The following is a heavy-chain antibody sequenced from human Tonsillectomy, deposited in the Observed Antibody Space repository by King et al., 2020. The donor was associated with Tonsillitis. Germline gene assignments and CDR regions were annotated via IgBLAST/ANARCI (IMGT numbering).Heavy chain of an antibody. D-gene: IGHD2-15*01. J-gene: IGHJ6*03. CDR3: ARRGGGYCSGGSCYDYYYYYMDV. CDR2: IWYDGSNK. CDR1: GFTFSSYG. V-gene: IGHV3-33*08. Sequence: VQLVESGGGVVQPGRSLRLSCAASGFTFSSYGMHWVRQAPGKGLEWVAVIWYDGSNKYYADSVKGRLTISRDNSKNTLYLQMNSLRAEDTAVYYCARRGGGYCSGGSCYDYYYYYMDVWGKGTTVTVSS.